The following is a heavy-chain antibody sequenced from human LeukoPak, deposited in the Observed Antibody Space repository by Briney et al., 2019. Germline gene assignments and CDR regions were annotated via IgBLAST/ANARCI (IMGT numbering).Heavy chain of an antibody. CDR3: ATDRGWRTSGYYLYYFEY. D-gene: IGHD3-3*01. CDR1: GFNFANYG. CDR2: IKHDGSEK. V-gene: IGHV3-7*01. Sequence: QTGGSLRLSCSTFGFNFANYGVSWFRQAPGKGLEWVASIKHDGSEKYYVDSVRGRFTISRDNTMNSLYLQMSSLRAEDTAVYYCATDRGWRTSGYYLYYFEYWGQGTLVTYSS. J-gene: IGHJ4*02.